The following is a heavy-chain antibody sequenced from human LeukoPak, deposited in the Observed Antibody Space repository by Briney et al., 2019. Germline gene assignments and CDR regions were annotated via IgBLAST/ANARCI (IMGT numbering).Heavy chain of an antibody. Sequence: HPGGSLRLSCEASGFTFSNYPMSWVRQAPGRGLEWVSVISESGDVTHYADAMKGRFTISRDNAKNTLNLQMNSLRAEDTAIYYCARDSSHYLGSSDYWGQGTLVTVSS. CDR1: GFTFSNYP. CDR2: ISESGDVT. CDR3: ARDSSHYLGSSDY. V-gene: IGHV3-23*01. J-gene: IGHJ4*02. D-gene: IGHD6-6*01.